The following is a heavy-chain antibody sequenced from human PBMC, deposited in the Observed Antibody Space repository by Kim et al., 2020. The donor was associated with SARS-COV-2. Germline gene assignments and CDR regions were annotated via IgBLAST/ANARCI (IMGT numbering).Heavy chain of an antibody. CDR1: GYTFTGYY. V-gene: IGHV1-2*02. D-gene: IGHD4-17*01. CDR3: AGFMTTVTSSWFDP. Sequence: ASVKVSCKASGYTFTGYYMHWVRQAPGQGLEWMGWINPNSGGTNYAQKFQGRVTMTRDTSISTAYMELSRLRSDDTAVYYCAGFMTTVTSSWFDPWGQGTLVTVSS. J-gene: IGHJ5*02. CDR2: INPNSGGT.